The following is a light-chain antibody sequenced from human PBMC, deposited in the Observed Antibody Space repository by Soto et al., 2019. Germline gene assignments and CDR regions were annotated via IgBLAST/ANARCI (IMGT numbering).Light chain of an antibody. CDR3: QQYHNPLWT. V-gene: IGKV3-20*01. CDR1: QSVSSSY. Sequence: EIVLTQSPDTLSLSPGERGTLSCRASQSVSSSYLAWYQQKPGQAPRLLIYGASIRATGIPDRFSGSGSGTDFTLTISRLEPEDFAVYYCQQYHNPLWTFGRGTKVDIK. CDR2: GAS. J-gene: IGKJ1*01.